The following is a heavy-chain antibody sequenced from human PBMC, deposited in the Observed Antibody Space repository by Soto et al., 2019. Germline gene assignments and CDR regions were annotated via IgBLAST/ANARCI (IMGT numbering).Heavy chain of an antibody. CDR3: ARDAYSGYDLRILDY. J-gene: IGHJ4*02. V-gene: IGHV4-61*01. Sequence: SETLSLTCTVSGGSVSSGSYYWTWIRQPPGKGLEWIGYIYYSGSTNYNPSLKSRVTISVDTSKNQFSLKLSSVTAADTAVYYCARDAYSGYDLRILDYWGQGTLVTVSS. D-gene: IGHD5-12*01. CDR2: IYYSGST. CDR1: GGSVSSGSYY.